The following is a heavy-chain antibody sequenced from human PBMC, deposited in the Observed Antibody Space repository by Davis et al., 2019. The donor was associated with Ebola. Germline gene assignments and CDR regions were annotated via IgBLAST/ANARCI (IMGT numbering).Heavy chain of an antibody. CDR2: ISSSGSYM. V-gene: IGHV3-21*01. Sequence: GESLKISCEVSGFNFNSYSMNWVRQAPGKGLEWVSSISSSGSYMYYVDSVKGRFTISRDNAKNSLYLQMNSLRAEDTAVYYCVRDPALVVTGGGWFFGLWGRGTLVTVSS. J-gene: IGHJ2*01. D-gene: IGHD2-21*02. CDR3: VRDPALVVTGGGWFFGL. CDR1: GFNFNSYS.